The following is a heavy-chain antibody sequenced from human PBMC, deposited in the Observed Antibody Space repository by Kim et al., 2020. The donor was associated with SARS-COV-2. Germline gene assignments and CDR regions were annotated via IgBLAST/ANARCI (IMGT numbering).Heavy chain of an antibody. J-gene: IGHJ4*02. D-gene: IGHD1-26*01. CDR2: ISYDGSNK. CDR3: AKSRPAIFGELPFFDY. Sequence: GGSLRLSCAASGFTFSSYGMHWVRQAPGKGLEWVAVISYDGSNKYYADSVKGRFTISRDNSKNTLYLQMNSLRAEDTAVYYCAKSRPAIFGELPFFDYWGQGTLVTVSS. V-gene: IGHV3-30*18. CDR1: GFTFSSYG.